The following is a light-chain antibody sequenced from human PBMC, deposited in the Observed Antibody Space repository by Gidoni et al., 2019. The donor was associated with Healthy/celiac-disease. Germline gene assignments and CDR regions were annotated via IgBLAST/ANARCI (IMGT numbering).Light chain of an antibody. V-gene: IGKV2-28*01. CDR2: LGS. CDR3: MQALQTPFT. Sequence: IVMTQSPLSLPVTPGEPASISCRSSQSLLHNNGYNYLDWYLQKPGQSPQLLIYLGSNRASGVPDRFSGSGSGTDFTLKISRVEAEDVGVYYCMQALQTPFTFGPGTKVDIK. CDR1: QSLLHNNGYNY. J-gene: IGKJ3*01.